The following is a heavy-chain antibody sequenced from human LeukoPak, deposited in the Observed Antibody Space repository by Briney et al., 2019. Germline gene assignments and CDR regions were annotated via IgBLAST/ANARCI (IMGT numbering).Heavy chain of an antibody. CDR1: GGSISSGSYY. Sequence: SQTLSLTCTVSGGSISSGSYYWSWIRQPAGKGLEWIGRIYTSGSTNYNPSLKSRVTISVDTSKNQFSPKLSSVTAADTAVYYCARVYSSSSLYFDYWGQGTLVTVSP. CDR3: ARVYSSSSLYFDY. CDR2: IYTSGST. J-gene: IGHJ4*02. V-gene: IGHV4-61*02. D-gene: IGHD6-6*01.